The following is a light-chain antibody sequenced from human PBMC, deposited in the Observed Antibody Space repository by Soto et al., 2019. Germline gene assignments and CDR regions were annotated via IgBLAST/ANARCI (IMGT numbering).Light chain of an antibody. CDR2: KSS. CDR1: QSGSIW. Sequence: DIQMTQSPSTLSASEEDRVTISCRVSQSGSIWLAWYQQKPGRAPKLLIYKSSILESGVPSRFSGSGSGTEFTLTIGSLQPEDFATYYGQQFNTSPWTFGQGTKVESK. CDR3: QQFNTSPWT. J-gene: IGKJ1*01. V-gene: IGKV1-5*03.